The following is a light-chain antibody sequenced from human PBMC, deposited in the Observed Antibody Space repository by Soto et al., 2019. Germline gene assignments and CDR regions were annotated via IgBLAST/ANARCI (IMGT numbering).Light chain of an antibody. CDR1: LPVFSSYNNRDS. V-gene: IGKV4-1*01. CDR3: HQYYDSPLT. CDR2: WAS. Sequence: VMTQSPDSPAVFLADGATINHSSTLPVFSSYNNRDSLAWYQQKPGQPPKLLIYWASARESGVPDRFSGSGSGTDFTLTISSLQAEDVAVYYCHQYYDSPLTFGGGTKVDIK. J-gene: IGKJ4*01.